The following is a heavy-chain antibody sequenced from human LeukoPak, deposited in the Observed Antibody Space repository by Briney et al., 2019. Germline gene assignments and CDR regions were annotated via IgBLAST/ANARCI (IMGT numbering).Heavy chain of an antibody. CDR3: ARDRGGNWVDAFDI. V-gene: IGHV3-33*01. Sequence: GGSLRLSCAASGFTFSSHGMHWVRQAPSKGLEWVAVIYYDGSNEYHADSVKGRFTISRDNSKNTLYLQMNSLRVEDTAVYYCARDRGGNWVDAFDIWGQGTMVTVSS. CDR1: GFTFSSHG. J-gene: IGHJ3*02. D-gene: IGHD1-1*01. CDR2: IYYDGSNE.